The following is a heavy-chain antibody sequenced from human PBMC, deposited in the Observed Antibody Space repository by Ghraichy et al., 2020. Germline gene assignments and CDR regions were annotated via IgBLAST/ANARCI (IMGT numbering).Heavy chain of an antibody. V-gene: IGHV3-21*01. CDR1: GFSISSYT. J-gene: IGHJ4*02. Sequence: GGSLRLSCATSGFSISSYTLNWVRQAPEKGLEWVSSISPSSTYIYYADSVKGRFTISRDNAKNSLYLQMTSLRAEDTAVYHCVRDLVDETSGYYYPGFDYWGRGTLVTVSS. CDR3: VRDLVDETSGYYYPGFDY. CDR2: ISPSSTYI. D-gene: IGHD3-22*01.